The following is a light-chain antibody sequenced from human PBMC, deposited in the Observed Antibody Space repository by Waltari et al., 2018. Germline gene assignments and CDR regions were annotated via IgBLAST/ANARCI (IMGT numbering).Light chain of an antibody. CDR2: KDR. CDR1: VWAKKY. V-gene: IGLV3-27*01. Sequence: SYELTQPSSVSVSPGQTARITCSGDVWAKKYARWFQQKPGQAPLEVIYKDRERPSGIPERFSGSSSGTTVTLTISGAQVEDEGDYYCYSATDNYRVFGGGTKLTVL. CDR3: YSATDNYRV. J-gene: IGLJ3*02.